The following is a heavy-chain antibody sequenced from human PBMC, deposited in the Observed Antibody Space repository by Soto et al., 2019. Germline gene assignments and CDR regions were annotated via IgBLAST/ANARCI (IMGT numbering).Heavy chain of an antibody. CDR1: GYTFTNYD. J-gene: IGHJ4*02. CDR2: ISAYNGHT. D-gene: IGHD1-26*01. CDR3: ARGWELDY. Sequence: QVQLMQSGAEVMKPGASVKVSCKASGYTFTNYDISWVRQAPGQGLEWMGWISAYNGHTDYVQKFQGRVTMTTDISTTTAYMELRSPTSDDTAVYYCARGWELDYWGQGALVTVSS. V-gene: IGHV1-18*01.